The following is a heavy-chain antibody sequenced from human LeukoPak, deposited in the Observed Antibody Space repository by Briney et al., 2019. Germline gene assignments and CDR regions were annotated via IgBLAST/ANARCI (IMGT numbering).Heavy chain of an antibody. J-gene: IGHJ6*02. CDR1: GYTFTSYG. D-gene: IGHD4-11*01. Sequence: ASVKVSGKASGYTFTSYGISWVRQAPGQGLEWMGWISAYNGNTNYAQKLQGRVTMTTDTSTSTAYMELRSLRSDDTVVYYCATTFLDYSNSPYYYYYGMDVWGQGTTVTVSS. CDR2: ISAYNGNT. CDR3: ATTFLDYSNSPYYYYYGMDV. V-gene: IGHV1-18*01.